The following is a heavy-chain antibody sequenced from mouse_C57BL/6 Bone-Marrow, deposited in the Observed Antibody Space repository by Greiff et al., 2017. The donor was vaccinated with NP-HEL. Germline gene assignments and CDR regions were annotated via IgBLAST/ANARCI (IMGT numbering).Heavy chain of an antibody. D-gene: IGHD2-4*01. J-gene: IGHJ1*03. CDR2: IYPGGGYT. CDR1: GYTFTNYW. Sequence: VQLQQSGAELVRPGTSVKMSCKASGYTFTNYWIGWAKQRPGHGLEWIGDIYPGGGYTNYNEKFKGKATLTADKSSSTAYMQFSSLTSEDSAIYYCARYDYGPSSYWYFDVWGTGTTVTVSS. V-gene: IGHV1-63*01. CDR3: ARYDYGPSSYWYFDV.